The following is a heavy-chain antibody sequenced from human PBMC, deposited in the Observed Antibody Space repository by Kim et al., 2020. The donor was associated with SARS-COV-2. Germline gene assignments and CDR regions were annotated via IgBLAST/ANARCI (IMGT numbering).Heavy chain of an antibody. D-gene: IGHD6-13*01. J-gene: IGHJ6*02. CDR3: ASQGIAAAGTWGMDV. CDR1: GYSFTSYW. V-gene: IGHV5-51*01. CDR2: IYPGDSDT. Sequence: GESLKISCKGSGYSFTSYWISWVRQMPGKGLEWMGIIYPGDSDTRYSPSFQGQVTISADKSISTAYLQWSSLKASDTAMYYCASQGIAAAGTWGMDVWGQGTTVTVSS.